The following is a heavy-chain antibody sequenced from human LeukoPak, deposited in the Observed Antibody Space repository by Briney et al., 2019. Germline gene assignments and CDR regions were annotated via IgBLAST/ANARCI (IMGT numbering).Heavy chain of an antibody. CDR3: ARDSGLSGYDLLDY. D-gene: IGHD5-12*01. CDR1: GFTFSTYW. Sequence: GGSLRLSCVASGFTFSTYWMTWVRQAPGKGLEWVANIKRDGSERYYVDSVKGRFTISRDNAKNSVYLQMSSLRAEDTAVYYCARDSGLSGYDLLDYWGQGTLVTVSS. CDR2: IKRDGSER. J-gene: IGHJ4*02. V-gene: IGHV3-7*01.